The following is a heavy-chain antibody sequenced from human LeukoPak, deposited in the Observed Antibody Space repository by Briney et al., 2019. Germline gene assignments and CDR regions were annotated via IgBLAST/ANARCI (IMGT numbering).Heavy chain of an antibody. CDR3: AKEGIYDILTGWLDY. J-gene: IGHJ4*02. CDR2: ISGSGGST. D-gene: IGHD3-9*01. Sequence: GGSLRLSCAASGFTFSSYAMSWVRQAPGEGLEWVSAISGSGGSTYYADSVKGRFTISRDNSKNTLYLQMNSLRAEDTAVYYCAKEGIYDILTGWLDYWGQGTLVTVSS. V-gene: IGHV3-23*01. CDR1: GFTFSSYA.